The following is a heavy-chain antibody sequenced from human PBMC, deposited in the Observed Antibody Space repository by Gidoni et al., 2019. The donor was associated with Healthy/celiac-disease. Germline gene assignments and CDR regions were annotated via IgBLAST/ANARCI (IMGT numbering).Heavy chain of an antibody. J-gene: IGHJ5*02. CDR1: GDSVSSNSAA. D-gene: IGHD2-2*01. Sequence: QVQLQQSGPGLVKPSQTLSLTCAISGDSVSSNSAAWNWIRQSPSRGLEWLGRTYYRSKWYNDYAVSVKSRITINPDTSKNQFSLQLNSVTPEDTAVYYCAAERAYCSSTSCYAGWFDPWGQGTLVTVSS. V-gene: IGHV6-1*01. CDR2: TYYRSKWYN. CDR3: AAERAYCSSTSCYAGWFDP.